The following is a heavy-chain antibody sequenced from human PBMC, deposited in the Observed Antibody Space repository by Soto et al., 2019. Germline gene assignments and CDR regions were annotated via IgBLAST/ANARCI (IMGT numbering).Heavy chain of an antibody. V-gene: IGHV3-30-3*01. CDR2: ISYDGSNK. D-gene: IGHD4-17*01. J-gene: IGHJ4*02. Sequence: GGSLRLSCAASGFTFSSYAMHWVRQAPGKGLEWVAVISYDGSNKYYADSVKGRFTISRDNSKNTLYLQMNSLRAEDTAVYYCARPYGDYKSGIDYRGQGTLVTVSS. CDR1: GFTFSSYA. CDR3: ARPYGDYKSGIDY.